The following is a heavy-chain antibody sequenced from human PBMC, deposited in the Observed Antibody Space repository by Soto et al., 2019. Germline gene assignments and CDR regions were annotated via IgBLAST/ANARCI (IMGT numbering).Heavy chain of an antibody. Sequence: SVKVSCKASGFTFTNSAVQWVRQARGQRLEWIGWIVVGSGNTNYAQKFQERVTITRDMSTSTAYMELSSLRSEDTAVYYCAREVPSRYFDLWGRGTPVTVS. V-gene: IGHV1-58*01. J-gene: IGHJ2*01. D-gene: IGHD1-1*01. CDR3: AREVPSRYFDL. CDR2: IVVGSGNT. CDR1: GFTFTNSA.